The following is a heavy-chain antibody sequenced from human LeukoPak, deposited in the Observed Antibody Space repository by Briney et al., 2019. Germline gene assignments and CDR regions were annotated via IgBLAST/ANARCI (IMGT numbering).Heavy chain of an antibody. V-gene: IGHV3-48*04. CDR2: ISSGSSTK. D-gene: IGHD1-1*01. J-gene: IGHJ4*02. CDR3: ARETAYYFGY. CDR1: GFTFSSYS. Sequence: PGGPLRLSCAASGFTFSSYSMTWVRQAPGKGLEWVSYISSGSSTKYYADSVKGRFTISRDNAKNSLYLQMNSLRAEDTAVYYCARETAYYFGYWGQGTLVTVSS.